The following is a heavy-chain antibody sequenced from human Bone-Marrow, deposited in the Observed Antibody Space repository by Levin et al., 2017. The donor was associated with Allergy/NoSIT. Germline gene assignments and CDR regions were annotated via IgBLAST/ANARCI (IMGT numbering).Heavy chain of an antibody. CDR3: VKETTTETTSLGMDV. CDR2: IDQDGGVK. Sequence: GESLKISCAASGFRFSDYWMNWVRQAPGKGLEWVANIDQDGGVKQYVGSVRGRFFISRDNAKNSLYLQMNSLTVEDTAVYYCVKETTTETTSLGMDVWGQGTTVTVS. V-gene: IGHV3-7*01. J-gene: IGHJ6*02. D-gene: IGHD1-1*01. CDR1: GFRFSDYW.